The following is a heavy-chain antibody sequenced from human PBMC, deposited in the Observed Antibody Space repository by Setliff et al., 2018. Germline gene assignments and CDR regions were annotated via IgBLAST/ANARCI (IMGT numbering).Heavy chain of an antibody. CDR2: IYYSGST. D-gene: IGHD5-18*01. CDR3: ARGRIQLWKYYFDY. Sequence: PSETLSLTCTVSGGSISSGGYYWSWIRQHPGKGLEWIGYIYYSGSTNYNPSLKSRVTISVDTSKNQFSLKLSSVTAADTAVYYCARGRIQLWKYYFDYWGQGTLVTVSS. CDR1: GGSISSGGYY. V-gene: IGHV4-31*03. J-gene: IGHJ4*02.